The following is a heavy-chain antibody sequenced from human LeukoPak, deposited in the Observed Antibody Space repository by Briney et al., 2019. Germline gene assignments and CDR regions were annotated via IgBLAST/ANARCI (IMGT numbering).Heavy chain of an antibody. CDR2: IKHDGSEK. D-gene: IGHD6-13*01. CDR1: GFTFSAYW. CDR3: AKGIAAAALDAFDI. V-gene: IGHV3-7*01. Sequence: GGSLRLSCAASGFTFSAYWLSWVRQAPGKGLEWVANIKHDGSEKYYVDSVKGRFTISRDNTKNSLYLQMNSLRAEDMAVYYCAKGIAAAALDAFDIWGQGTMVTVSS. J-gene: IGHJ3*02.